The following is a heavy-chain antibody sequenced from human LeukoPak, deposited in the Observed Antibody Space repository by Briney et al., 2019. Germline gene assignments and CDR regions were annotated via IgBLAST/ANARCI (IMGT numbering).Heavy chain of an antibody. CDR3: ARDFLDTAMVTPYFDY. D-gene: IGHD5-18*01. CDR2: INPNSGGT. Sequence: GASVKVSCKASGYTFTGYYMHWVRQAPGQGLEWMGWINPNSGGTNYAQKFQGRVTMTRDSSISTAYMELSRLRSDDTAVYYCARDFLDTAMVTPYFDYWGQGTLVTVSS. V-gene: IGHV1-2*02. J-gene: IGHJ4*02. CDR1: GYTFTGYY.